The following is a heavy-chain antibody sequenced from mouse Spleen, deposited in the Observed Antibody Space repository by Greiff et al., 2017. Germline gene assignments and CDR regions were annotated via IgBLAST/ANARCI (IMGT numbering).Heavy chain of an antibody. Sequence: EVKLMESGGGLVQSGRSLRLSCATSGFTFSDFYMEWVRQAPGKGLEWIAASRNKANDYTTEYSASVKGRFIVSRDTSQSILYLQMNALRAEDTAIYYCARGGYDYAMDYWGQGTSVTVSS. D-gene: IGHD2-12*01. CDR3: ARGGYDYAMDY. V-gene: IGHV7-1*01. CDR2: SRNKANDYTT. J-gene: IGHJ4*01. CDR1: GFTFSDFY.